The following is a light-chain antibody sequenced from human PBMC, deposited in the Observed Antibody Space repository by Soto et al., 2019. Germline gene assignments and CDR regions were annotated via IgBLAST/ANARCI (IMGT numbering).Light chain of an antibody. V-gene: IGKV3-20*01. Sequence: EIVLTQSPGTLSLSPGDGATISCRASQSIGGNFLAWYQQRRGQAPRLLIHGASYRATGIPDRFSGSGSGTDFTLTITRLEPEDFAVYYCQQYGGSPRTFGQGTKVEVK. CDR3: QQYGGSPRT. J-gene: IGKJ1*01. CDR2: GAS. CDR1: QSIGGNF.